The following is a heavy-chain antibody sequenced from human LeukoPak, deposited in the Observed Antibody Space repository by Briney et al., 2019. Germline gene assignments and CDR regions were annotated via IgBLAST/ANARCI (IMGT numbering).Heavy chain of an antibody. CDR1: GFTVSSNY. CDR3: ARDSSGWFRDYYYGMDV. V-gene: IGHV3-53*01. D-gene: IGHD6-19*01. Sequence: GGSLRLFSAASGFTVSSNYMSWVRQAPGKGLEWVSVIYSGGSTYYADSVKGRFTISRDNSKNTLYLQMNSLRAEDTAVYYCARDSSGWFRDYYYGMDVWGQGTTVTVSS. J-gene: IGHJ6*02. CDR2: IYSGGST.